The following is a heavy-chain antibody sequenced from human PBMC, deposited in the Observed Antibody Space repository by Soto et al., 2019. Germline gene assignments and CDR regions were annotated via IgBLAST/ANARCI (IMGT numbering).Heavy chain of an antibody. CDR3: ARVGVARTTAHLDY. Sequence: QVQLVESGGRVVQPGRSLRLSCAASGFPFTTYGMHWVRQAPGKGLEWVAFIWYDGSNRFYADSLKGRFTISRDNSQNTLYLQLNSLRVEDTAVYYCARVGVARTTAHLDYWGQGTLVTVSS. CDR2: IWYDGSNR. CDR1: GFPFTTYG. D-gene: IGHD1-1*01. V-gene: IGHV3-33*01. J-gene: IGHJ4*02.